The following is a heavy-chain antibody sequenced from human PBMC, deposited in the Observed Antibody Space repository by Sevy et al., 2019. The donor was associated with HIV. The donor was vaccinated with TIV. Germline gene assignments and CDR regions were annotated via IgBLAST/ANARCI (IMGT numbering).Heavy chain of an antibody. Sequence: GESLKISCKGSGYSFTHYWIGWVRQMPGKGLEWMGIIYPGDSDTKYRPSFQGQVTFSADKYISTAYLQWSSLKASDTAMYYCGRRDSSGYYQFDYWGQGTLVTVSS. CDR1: GYSFTHYW. CDR2: IYPGDSDT. CDR3: GRRDSSGYYQFDY. D-gene: IGHD3-22*01. V-gene: IGHV5-51*01. J-gene: IGHJ4*02.